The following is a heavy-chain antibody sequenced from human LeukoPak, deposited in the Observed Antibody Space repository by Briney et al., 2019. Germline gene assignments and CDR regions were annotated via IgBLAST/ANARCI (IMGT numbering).Heavy chain of an antibody. D-gene: IGHD3-10*01. V-gene: IGHV3-30*01. Sequence: GKSLRLSCTASEFTFSTHAMNWVRQAPGKGLDWVAVMSFDGSHIYYADSVKGRFTTSRDNSNNTLFLQMNSLNVDDTAVYHCARGGTYYYQYYYMDVWGKGTTVTVSS. CDR1: EFTFSTHA. CDR2: MSFDGSHI. J-gene: IGHJ6*03. CDR3: ARGGTYYYQYYYMDV.